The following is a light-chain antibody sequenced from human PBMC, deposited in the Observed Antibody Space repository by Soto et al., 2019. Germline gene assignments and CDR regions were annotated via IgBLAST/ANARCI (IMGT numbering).Light chain of an antibody. Sequence: QSVLTQPASVSGSPGQSITISCAGTSSDVGRYTYVSWYQQHPGKAPKLIIYDVYNRPSGVSTRFSGSKSGNTASLTISGLQAEDEADYYCTSNTSTSTPYVFGGGTKVTVL. J-gene: IGLJ1*01. CDR2: DVY. CDR3: TSNTSTSTPYV. V-gene: IGLV2-14*01. CDR1: SSDVGRYTY.